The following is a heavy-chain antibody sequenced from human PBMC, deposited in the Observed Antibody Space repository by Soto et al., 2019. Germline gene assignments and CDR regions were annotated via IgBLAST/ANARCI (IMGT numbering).Heavy chain of an antibody. CDR3: VSDRGYGTASVPCS. D-gene: IGHD3-10*01. V-gene: IGHV3-30*03. CDR1: GFAFSSCG. Sequence: QAQLVESGGGVVQPGRSLRLSCAASGFAFSSCGMHWVRQAPGTGLVWVAVISYDGSLQHYADSVKGRFTISRDNSKNMVLLQMSSLRAEDTAVYYCVSDRGYGTASVPCSWGQGTLVSVSS. J-gene: IGHJ5*02. CDR2: ISYDGSLQ.